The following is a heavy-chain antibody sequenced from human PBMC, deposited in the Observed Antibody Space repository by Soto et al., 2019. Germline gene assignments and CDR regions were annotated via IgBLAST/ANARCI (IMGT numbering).Heavy chain of an antibody. CDR1: GFTFGDYA. D-gene: IGHD5-18*01. J-gene: IGHJ5*02. CDR2: IRSKAYGGTT. CDR3: TRWGYGLKHWFDP. V-gene: IGHV3-49*03. Sequence: GGSLRLSCTASGFTFGDYAMSWFRQAPGKGLEWVGFIRSKAYGGTTEYAASVKGRFTISRDDSKSIAYLQMNSLKTEDTAVYYCTRWGYGLKHWFDPWGQGTLVTVSS.